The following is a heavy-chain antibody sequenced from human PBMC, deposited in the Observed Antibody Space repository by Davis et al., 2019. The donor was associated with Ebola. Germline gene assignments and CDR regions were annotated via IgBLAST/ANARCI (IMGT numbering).Heavy chain of an antibody. CDR2: IYYSGST. V-gene: IGHV4-39*07. Sequence: ESLKISCTVSGGSISSSNYYWGWIRQPPGKGLEWIGSIYYSGSTYYNPPLKSRVTISVGTSKNQISLNLASVTAADTAVYYCARLSMATRQPPFDYWGQGTLVTVSS. CDR1: GGSISSSNYY. CDR3: ARLSMATRQPPFDY. J-gene: IGHJ4*02. D-gene: IGHD6-6*01.